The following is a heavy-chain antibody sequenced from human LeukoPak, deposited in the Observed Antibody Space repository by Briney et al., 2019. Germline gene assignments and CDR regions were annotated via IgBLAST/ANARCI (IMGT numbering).Heavy chain of an antibody. V-gene: IGHV3-30*14. D-gene: IGHD4-17*01. Sequence: GGSLRLSCAASGFTFSSYAMHWVRQAPGKGLEWVAVISYDGSKKYYADSVKGRFTTSGDNFNNTVYLQMNSLRAEDTAVYYCARGRQNYGDYPYWGQGTLVTVSS. CDR1: GFTFSSYA. CDR2: ISYDGSKK. CDR3: ARGRQNYGDYPY. J-gene: IGHJ4*02.